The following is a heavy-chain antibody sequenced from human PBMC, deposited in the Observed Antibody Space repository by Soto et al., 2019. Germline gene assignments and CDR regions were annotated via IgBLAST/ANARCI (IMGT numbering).Heavy chain of an antibody. V-gene: IGHV1-18*01. CDR3: ARVGYGGSSQGALDI. CDR1: GYTFTRYG. CDR2: ISASNGNT. J-gene: IGHJ3*02. Sequence: QVQLVQSGAEVKKPGASVKVSGKASGYTFTRYGISWVRQAPGQGLEWMGWISASNGNTNYAQKLQGRFTMTTDTSTSTAYMELRSLRSDDTAVYYCARVGYGGSSQGALDIWGQGTMVIVSS. D-gene: IGHD2-15*01.